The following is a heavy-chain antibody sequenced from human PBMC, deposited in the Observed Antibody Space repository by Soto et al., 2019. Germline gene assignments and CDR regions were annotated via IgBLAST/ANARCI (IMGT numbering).Heavy chain of an antibody. CDR3: AKAGSSWYANWFDP. D-gene: IGHD6-13*01. Sequence: GGSLRLSCAASGFTFSSYAMSWVRQATGKGLEWVSAISGSGGSTYYADSVKGRFTISRDNSKNTLYLQMNSLRAEDTAVYYCAKAGSSWYANWFDPWGQGTLVTVSS. V-gene: IGHV3-23*01. J-gene: IGHJ5*02. CDR2: ISGSGGST. CDR1: GFTFSSYA.